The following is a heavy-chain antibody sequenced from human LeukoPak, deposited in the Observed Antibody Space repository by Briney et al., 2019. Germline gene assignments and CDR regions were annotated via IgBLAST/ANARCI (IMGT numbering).Heavy chain of an antibody. CDR3: ARGGIHCSSTSCYPVFDY. D-gene: IGHD2-2*01. Sequence: SETLSLTSAVYGGSFSGYYWSCIRQPPGKGLEWIGELNHSGSTNYNTSLKSRVTISVDTSKNQFSLKLSSVTAAETAVYYCARGGIHCSSTSCYPVFDYWGQGTLVTVSS. CDR2: LNHSGST. CDR1: GGSFSGYY. J-gene: IGHJ4*02. V-gene: IGHV4-34*01.